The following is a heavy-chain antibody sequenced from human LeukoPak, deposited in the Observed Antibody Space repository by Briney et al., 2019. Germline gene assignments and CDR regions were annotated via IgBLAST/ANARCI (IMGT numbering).Heavy chain of an antibody. J-gene: IGHJ4*02. CDR3: AKDFLGSCSGGSCSYFDP. CDR2: ISIKDGDT. Sequence: GGSLRLSCAASGFTFSSSGMSWVRQAPGKGLEWVSAISIKDGDTYYADSVKGRFTISRDNSKNTLYLQMNSLRVDDTALYYCAKDFLGSCSGGSCSYFDPWGQGTLVTVSS. V-gene: IGHV3-23*01. CDR1: GFTFSSSG. D-gene: IGHD2-15*01.